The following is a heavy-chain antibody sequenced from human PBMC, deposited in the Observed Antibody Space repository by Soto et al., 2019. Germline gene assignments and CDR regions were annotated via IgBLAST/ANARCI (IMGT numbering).Heavy chain of an antibody. CDR2: ISYDGSNK. V-gene: IGHV3-30*18. Sequence: GGSLRLSCAASGFTFSSYGMHWVRQAPGKGLEWVAVISYDGSNKYYADSVKGRFTISRDNSKNTLYLQMNSLRAEDTAVYYCAKDAGPGFLIDWFDPWGQGTLVTVSS. CDR3: AKDAGPGFLIDWFDP. J-gene: IGHJ5*02. CDR1: GFTFSSYG.